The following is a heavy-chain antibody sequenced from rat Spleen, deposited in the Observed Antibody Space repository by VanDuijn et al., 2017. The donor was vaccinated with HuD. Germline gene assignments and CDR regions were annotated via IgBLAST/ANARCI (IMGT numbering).Heavy chain of an antibody. V-gene: IGHV3-3*01. D-gene: IGHD1-12*02. Sequence: EVQLQESGPGLVKPSQSLSLACSVTGYSITSGYGWVWIRKFPGNKLEWMGYINTAGTPNYNPPLKSQISITRDTSKNQVFLQVNSVTTEDTATYYCARWDYYDGTYGVMDAWGQGASVTVSS. CDR1: GYSITSGYG. J-gene: IGHJ4*01. CDR2: INTAGTP. CDR3: ARWDYYDGTYGVMDA.